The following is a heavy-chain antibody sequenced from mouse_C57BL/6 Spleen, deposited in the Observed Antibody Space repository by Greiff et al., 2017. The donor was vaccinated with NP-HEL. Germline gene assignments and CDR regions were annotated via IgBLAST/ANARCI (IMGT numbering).Heavy chain of an antibody. CDR2: INPNNGGT. CDR3: ARFLYYYGSLDY. CDR1: GYTFTDYY. V-gene: IGHV1-26*01. J-gene: IGHJ2*01. D-gene: IGHD1-1*01. Sequence: EVQLQQSGPELVKPGASVKISCKASGYTFTDYYMNWVKQSHGKSLEWIGDINPNNGGTSYNQKFKGKATLTVDKSSSTAYMELRSLTSEDSAVYYCARFLYYYGSLDYWGQGTTLTVSS.